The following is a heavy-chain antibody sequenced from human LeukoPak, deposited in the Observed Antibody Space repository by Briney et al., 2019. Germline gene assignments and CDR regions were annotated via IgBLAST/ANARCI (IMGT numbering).Heavy chain of an antibody. J-gene: IGHJ5*02. D-gene: IGHD2-15*01. CDR1: GGTFSSYA. Sequence: ASVKVSCKASGGTFSSYAISWVRQAPGQGPEWMGVISPSGGSTTYAQKFQGRVTLTRDMSTSTDYLELSSLRSEDTAVYYCARGVYCSGGSCYSDWFDPWGQGTLVTVSS. V-gene: IGHV1-46*01. CDR3: ARGVYCSGGSCYSDWFDP. CDR2: ISPSGGST.